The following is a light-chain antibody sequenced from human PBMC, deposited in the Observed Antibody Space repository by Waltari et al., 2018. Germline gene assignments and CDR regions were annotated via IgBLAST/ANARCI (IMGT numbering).Light chain of an antibody. CDR2: EVS. Sequence: DIVMTQTPLPLPVTPGQPASISCHSSESLLFSNGKTYMYWFLQRPGQSPQLLIYEVSSRLSGVPDRFSGSGSGTDFTLKISRVEAEDVGIYYCMQGIHLPLTFGGGTKVEIK. J-gene: IGKJ4*01. V-gene: IGKV2-29*02. CDR3: MQGIHLPLT. CDR1: ESLLFSNGKTY.